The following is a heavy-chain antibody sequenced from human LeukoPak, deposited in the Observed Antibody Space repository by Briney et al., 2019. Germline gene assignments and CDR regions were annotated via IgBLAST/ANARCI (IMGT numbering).Heavy chain of an antibody. CDR1: GYSISSGYY. J-gene: IGHJ1*01. CDR2: IYHSGSG. Sequence: SETLSLTCTVSGYSISSGYYWGWIRQPPGKGLEWIGNIYHSGSGYYNPSLKSRVTISVDTSKNQFSLKLSSVTAADTAVYYCARGGSDIVVVTATAEYFQHWGQGTLVTVSS. CDR3: ARGGSDIVVVTATAEYFQH. V-gene: IGHV4-38-2*02. D-gene: IGHD2-21*02.